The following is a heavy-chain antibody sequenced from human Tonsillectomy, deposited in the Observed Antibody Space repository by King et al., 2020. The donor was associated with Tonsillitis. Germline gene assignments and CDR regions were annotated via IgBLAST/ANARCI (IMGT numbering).Heavy chain of an antibody. Sequence: QLVQSGGGVVQPGRSLRLSCAASGFMFSSYAMHWVRQAPGKGLEWVAIISYDGIDEYYTDPVKGRFTISRDNSKNTLYLEMNSLRADDTAVYYCARIMAVRLWGCFFHWAFWGQGPTAPVSS. J-gene: IGHJ6*02. CDR3: ARIMAVRLWGCFFHWAF. D-gene: IGHD3-16*01. CDR1: GFMFSSYA. V-gene: IGHV3-30-3*01. CDR2: ISYDGIDE.